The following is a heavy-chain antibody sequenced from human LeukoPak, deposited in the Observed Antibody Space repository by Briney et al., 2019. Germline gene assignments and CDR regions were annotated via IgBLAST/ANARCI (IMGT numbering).Heavy chain of an antibody. D-gene: IGHD2-15*01. Sequence: SETLSLTCTVSGGSISGYYWSWIRQPPGKGLEWIGEINHSGSTNYNPSLKSRVTISVDTSKNQFSLKLSSVTAADTAVYYCARIYCSGGSCRYYFDYWGQGTLVTVSS. V-gene: IGHV4-34*01. CDR2: INHSGST. CDR1: GGSISGYY. J-gene: IGHJ4*02. CDR3: ARIYCSGGSCRYYFDY.